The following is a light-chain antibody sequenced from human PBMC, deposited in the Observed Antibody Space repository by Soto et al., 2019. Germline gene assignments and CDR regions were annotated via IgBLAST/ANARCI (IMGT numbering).Light chain of an antibody. CDR2: EDI. Sequence: QSALTQPASVSWSPGQSITISCTGTSSDVGSYNLVSWYQQHPGKAPKVMIYEDIKRPSGVSNRFSGSKSDNTASLTISGLQAEDEADYYCCSYADSSTYVFGTGTKLTVL. CDR3: CSYADSSTYV. J-gene: IGLJ1*01. V-gene: IGLV2-23*01. CDR1: SSDVGSYNL.